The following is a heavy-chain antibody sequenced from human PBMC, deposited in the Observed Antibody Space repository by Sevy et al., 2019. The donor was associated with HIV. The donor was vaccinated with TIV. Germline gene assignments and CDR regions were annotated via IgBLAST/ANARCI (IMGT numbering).Heavy chain of an antibody. V-gene: IGHV1-69*13. J-gene: IGHJ3*02. CDR1: GGTFDTYT. Sequence: ASVKVSCKASGGTFDTYTISWLRQAPGQGLEWMGGIIPMFHKANYAQRFQGRVTITADESTNTAYMELSSLGSDDSAIYYCARDRDVTSGGGDALDIWGQGTMVTVSS. D-gene: IGHD3-16*01. CDR2: IIPMFHKA. CDR3: ARDRDVTSGGGDALDI.